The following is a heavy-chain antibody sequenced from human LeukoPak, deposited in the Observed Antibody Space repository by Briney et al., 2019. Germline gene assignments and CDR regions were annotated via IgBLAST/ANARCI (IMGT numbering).Heavy chain of an antibody. J-gene: IGHJ4*02. CDR1: GGSFSGYS. CDR3: ARGVDYYGV. V-gene: IGHV4-34*01. CDR2: INHSGGT. D-gene: IGHD3-10*01. Sequence: PSATLSLTCAVDGGSFSGYSWNWIRQPPVKGLEWIGEINHSGGTNYNPSLKSRVTISVDTSTKQFSLKLSSVTAADTAVYYCARGVDYYGVWGQGTLVSVSS.